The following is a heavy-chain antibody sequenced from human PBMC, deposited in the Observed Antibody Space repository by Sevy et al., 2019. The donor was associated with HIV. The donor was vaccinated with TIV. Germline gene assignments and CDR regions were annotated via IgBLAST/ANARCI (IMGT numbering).Heavy chain of an antibody. Sequence: ASVKVSCKASGGTFSSYAISWVRQAPGQGLEWMGGIIPIFGTANYAQKFQGRVTITADKSTSTAYMELSCLRSEETAVYYCARDGGYCSSTSCAYYYYMDVWGKGTTVTVSS. CDR3: ARDGGYCSSTSCAYYYYMDV. D-gene: IGHD2-2*01. J-gene: IGHJ6*03. CDR2: IIPIFGTA. CDR1: GGTFSSYA. V-gene: IGHV1-69*06.